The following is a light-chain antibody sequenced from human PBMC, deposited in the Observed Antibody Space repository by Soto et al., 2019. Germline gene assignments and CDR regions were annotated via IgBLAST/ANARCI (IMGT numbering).Light chain of an antibody. CDR3: QSYDSSLSAVV. V-gene: IGLV1-40*01. J-gene: IGLJ2*01. Sequence: QSVLTQPPSVSGAPGQRVSISCTGSSSNSGAGYDVHWYQRLPVTAPKLLIYVNSNRPSGVPDRFSGSKSGTSASLAITGLQAEDEADYYCQSYDSSLSAVVFGGGAKLTVL. CDR1: SSNSGAGYD. CDR2: VNS.